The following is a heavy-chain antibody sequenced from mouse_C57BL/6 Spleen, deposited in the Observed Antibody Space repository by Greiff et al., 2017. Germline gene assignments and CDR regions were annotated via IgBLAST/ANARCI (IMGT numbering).Heavy chain of an antibody. CDR3: ARHHYYYGSLAY. CDR2: IYPGSGNT. CDR1: GYTFTDYY. D-gene: IGHD1-1*01. J-gene: IGHJ3*01. Sequence: QVQLKQSGAELVRPGASVKLSCKASGYTFTDYYINWVKQRPGQGLEWIARIYPGSGNTYYNEKFKGKATLTAEKSSSTAYMQLSSLTSEDSAVYFCARHHYYYGSLAYWGQGTLVTVSA. V-gene: IGHV1-76*01.